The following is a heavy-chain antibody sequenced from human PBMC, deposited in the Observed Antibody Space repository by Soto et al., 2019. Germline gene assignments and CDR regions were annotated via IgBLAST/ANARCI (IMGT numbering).Heavy chain of an antibody. CDR3: ARQSLEAVAGQFDY. J-gene: IGHJ4*02. CDR1: GFTFSSYA. D-gene: IGHD6-13*01. V-gene: IGHV3-30-3*01. Sequence: QVQLVESGGGVVQPGRSLRLSCAASGFTFSSYAMHWVRQAPGKGLEWVAVISYDGSNKYYADSVKGRFTISIDNSKNTLYLQMNRLRAEDTSEYYCARQSLEAVAGQFDYLVQETQVTVSP. CDR2: ISYDGSNK.